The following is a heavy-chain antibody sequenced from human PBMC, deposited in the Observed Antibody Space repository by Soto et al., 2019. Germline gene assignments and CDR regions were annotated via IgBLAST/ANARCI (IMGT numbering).Heavy chain of an antibody. D-gene: IGHD6-19*01. J-gene: IGHJ4*02. Sequence: PSETLSLTCTVSGGSISSGDYYWSWIRQPPGKGLEWIGYIYYSGSTYYNPSLKSRVTISVDTSKNQFSLKLSSVTAADTAVYYCARASYSSGWYDYWGQGTLVTVSS. CDR2: IYYSGST. CDR3: ARASYSSGWYDY. V-gene: IGHV4-30-4*01. CDR1: GGSISSGDYY.